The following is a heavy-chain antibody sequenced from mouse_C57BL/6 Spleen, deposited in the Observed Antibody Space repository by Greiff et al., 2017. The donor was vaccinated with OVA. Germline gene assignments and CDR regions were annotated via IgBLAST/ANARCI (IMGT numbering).Heavy chain of an antibody. V-gene: IGHV1-80*01. D-gene: IGHD2-4*01. CDR1: GYAFSSYW. Sequence: VKLQESGAELVKPGASVKISCKASGYAFSSYWMNWVKQRPGKGLEWIGQIYPGDGDTNYNGKFKGKATLTADKSSSTAYMQLSSLTSEDSAVYFCARDDYGGFAYWGQGTLVTVSA. J-gene: IGHJ3*01. CDR3: ARDDYGGFAY. CDR2: IYPGDGDT.